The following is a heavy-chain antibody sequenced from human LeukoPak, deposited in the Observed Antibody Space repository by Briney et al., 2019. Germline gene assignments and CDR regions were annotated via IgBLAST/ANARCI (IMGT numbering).Heavy chain of an antibody. CDR2: IKQCGSEK. CDR1: GFTLNSCR. V-gene: IGHV3-7*01. Sequence: GGPLRLSCAASGFTLNSCRISWVRRAPGRGREGVAHIKQCGSEKYYVDSVNGRFTISRDNAKNSLYLQMNSLRAEDTAVYYCARDQAPTYYYDFWSGYIDYWGQGTLVTVSS. CDR3: ARDQAPTYYYDFWSGYIDY. J-gene: IGHJ4*02. D-gene: IGHD3-3*01.